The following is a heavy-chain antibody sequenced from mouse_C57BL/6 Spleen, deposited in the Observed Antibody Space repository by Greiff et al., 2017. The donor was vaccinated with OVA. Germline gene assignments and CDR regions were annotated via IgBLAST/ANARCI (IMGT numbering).Heavy chain of an antibody. CDR3: ARSDGYFMDY. J-gene: IGHJ4*01. Sequence: EVQLVESGGGLVKPGGSLKLSCAASGFTFSDYGMHWVRQAPEKGLEWVAYISSGSSTIYYADTVKGRFTISRDNAKNTLFLQMASLRSEDTAMYYCARSDGYFMDYWGQGTSVTVSS. D-gene: IGHD2-3*01. V-gene: IGHV5-17*01. CDR1: GFTFSDYG. CDR2: ISSGSSTI.